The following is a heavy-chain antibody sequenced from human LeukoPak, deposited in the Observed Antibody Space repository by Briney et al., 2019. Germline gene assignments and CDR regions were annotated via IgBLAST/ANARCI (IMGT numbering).Heavy chain of an antibody. CDR1: GGSISSGGYY. CDR2: IYYSGST. Sequence: SETLSLTCTVSGGSISSGGYYWSWIRQPPGKGLEWIGYIYYSGSTNYNPSLKSRVTISVDTSKNQFSLKLSSVTAADTAVYYCARDRRYYYYYYGMDVWGQGTTVTVSS. CDR3: ARDRRYYYYYYGMDV. J-gene: IGHJ6*02. V-gene: IGHV4-61*08.